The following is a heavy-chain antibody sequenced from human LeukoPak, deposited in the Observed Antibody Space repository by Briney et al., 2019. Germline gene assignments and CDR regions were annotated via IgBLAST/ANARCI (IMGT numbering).Heavy chain of an antibody. D-gene: IGHD4-17*01. CDR1: GFTFSSYA. CDR3: AKGGGDYLIYYGMDV. J-gene: IGHJ6*02. CDR2: VSGSGGST. V-gene: IGHV3-23*01. Sequence: PGGSLRLSCAASGFTFSSYAMSWVRQAPGKGLEWVSGVSGSGGSTYYADSVKGRFTIPRDNSKNTLYLQMNTLRAEDTAVYYCAKGGGDYLIYYGMDVWGQGTTVTVSS.